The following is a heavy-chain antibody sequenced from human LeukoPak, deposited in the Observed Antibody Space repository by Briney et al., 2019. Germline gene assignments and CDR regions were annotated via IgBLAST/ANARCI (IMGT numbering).Heavy chain of an antibody. Sequence: GGSLRLSCAASGFTFRIYWMTWVRQAPGKGLEWVGNIKQDGSEKYYVDSVKGRFTISRDNAKNSLYLQMNSLRAEDTAVYYCARYSSGWYLNYYYYGMDVWGQGTTVTVSS. CDR2: IKQDGSEK. CDR3: ARYSSGWYLNYYYYGMDV. CDR1: GFTFRIYW. D-gene: IGHD6-19*01. J-gene: IGHJ6*02. V-gene: IGHV3-7*01.